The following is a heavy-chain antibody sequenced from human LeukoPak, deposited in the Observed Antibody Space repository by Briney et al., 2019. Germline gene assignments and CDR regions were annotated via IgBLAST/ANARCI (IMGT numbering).Heavy chain of an antibody. CDR1: GFTFSSYS. CDR3: ARDRKGKQYYFDY. Sequence: GGSLRLSCAASGFTFSSYSMNWVRQAPGKGLEWVSSISSSSSYIYYADSVKGRFTISRDNAKNSLYLQMNSLRAEDTAVYYCARDRKGKQYYFDYWGQGTLVTVSS. J-gene: IGHJ4*02. CDR2: ISSSSSYI. D-gene: IGHD4-11*01. V-gene: IGHV3-21*01.